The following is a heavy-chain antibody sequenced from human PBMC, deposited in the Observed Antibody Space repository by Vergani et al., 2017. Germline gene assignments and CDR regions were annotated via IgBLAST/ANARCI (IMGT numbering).Heavy chain of an antibody. CDR1: GFTFSSYW. D-gene: IGHD6-13*01. V-gene: IGHV3-7*01. CDR3: ASKRSSWYYFDY. CDR2: IKQDGSEK. Sequence: EVQLVESGGGLVQPGGSLRFSCAASGFTFSSYWMSWVRQAPGKGLEWVANIKQDGSEKYYVDSVKGRFTISRDNAKNSLYLQMNSLRAEDTAVYYCASKRSSWYYFDYWGQGTLVTVSS. J-gene: IGHJ4*02.